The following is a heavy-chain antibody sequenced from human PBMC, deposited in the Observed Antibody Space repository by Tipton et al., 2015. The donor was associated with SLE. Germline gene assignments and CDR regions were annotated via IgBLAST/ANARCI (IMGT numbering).Heavy chain of an antibody. V-gene: IGHV3-30*12. CDR2: ISYDGSNK. Sequence: RSLRLSCAASGFTFSSYGMHWVRQAPGKGLEWVAVISYDGSNKYYADSVKGRFTISRDNSKNTLYLQMNSLRAEDTAVYYCARDLLGSGSYADVYPYWGQGTLVTVSS. J-gene: IGHJ4*02. D-gene: IGHD1-26*01. CDR1: GFTFSSYG. CDR3: ARDLLGSGSYADVYPY.